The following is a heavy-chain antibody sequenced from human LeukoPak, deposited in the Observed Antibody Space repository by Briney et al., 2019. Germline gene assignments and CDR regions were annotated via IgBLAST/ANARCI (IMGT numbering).Heavy chain of an antibody. CDR1: GYTFTGYY. Sequence: SVKVSCKASGYTFTGYYMHWVRQAPGQGLEWMGGIIPIFGTANYAQKFQGRVTITADESTSTAYMELSSLRSEDTAVYYCARGIAAAGPSFDYWGQGTLVTVSS. CDR3: ARGIAAAGPSFDY. D-gene: IGHD6-13*01. V-gene: IGHV1-69*13. J-gene: IGHJ4*02. CDR2: IIPIFGTA.